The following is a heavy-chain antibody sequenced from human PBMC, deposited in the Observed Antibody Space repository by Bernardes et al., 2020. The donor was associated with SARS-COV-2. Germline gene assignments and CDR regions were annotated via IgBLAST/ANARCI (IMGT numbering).Heavy chain of an antibody. CDR1: GFTFSSYG. V-gene: IGHV3-33*08. J-gene: IGHJ3*02. CDR2: IWYDGSNK. Sequence: GGSLRLSCAASGFTFSSYGMHWVRQAPGKGLEWVAVIWYDGSNKYYADSVKGRFTISRDNSKNTLYLQMNSLRAEDTAVYYCARDQTYRQDDAFDIWGQGTMVTVSS. CDR3: ARDQTYRQDDAFDI.